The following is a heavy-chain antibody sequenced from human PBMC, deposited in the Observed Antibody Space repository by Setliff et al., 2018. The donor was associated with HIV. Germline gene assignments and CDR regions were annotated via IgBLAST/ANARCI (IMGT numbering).Heavy chain of an antibody. V-gene: IGHV4-39*07. CDR1: NGSISSSIYL. D-gene: IGHD3-22*01. CDR2: IFYSGST. Sequence: SETLSLTCTVSNGSISSSIYLWGWIRQPPGKGLEWIGNIFYSGSTYYNPSLKSRVLISVDTSKNQFSLKLTSVTAADTAVYYCARVPGRDYYDTSGDFDYWGLGTLVTVSS. CDR3: ARVPGRDYYDTSGDFDY. J-gene: IGHJ4*02.